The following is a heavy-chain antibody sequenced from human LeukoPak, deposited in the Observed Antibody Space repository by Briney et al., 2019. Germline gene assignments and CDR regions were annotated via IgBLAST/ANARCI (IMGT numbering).Heavy chain of an antibody. V-gene: IGHV1-69*13. Sequence: GASVKVSCKASGGTFSSYAISWVRQAPGQGLEWMGGIIPIFGTANYAQKFQGRVTITADESTSTAYMELSSLRSEDTAVYYRASGSNQLLGSWSQGTLVTVSS. J-gene: IGHJ4*02. CDR2: IIPIFGTA. CDR1: GGTFSSYA. D-gene: IGHD2-2*01. CDR3: ASGSNQLLGS.